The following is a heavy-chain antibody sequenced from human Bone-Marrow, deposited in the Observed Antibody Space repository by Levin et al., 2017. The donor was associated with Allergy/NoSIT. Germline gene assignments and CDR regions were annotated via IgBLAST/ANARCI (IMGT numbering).Heavy chain of an antibody. CDR3: AVQSGRGYGFLPDYYYGMDV. CDR1: GGTFSSYA. Sequence: ASVKVSCKASGGTFSSYAISWVRQAPGQGLEWMGGIIPIFGTANYAQKFQGRVTITADESTSTAYMELSSLRSEDTAVYYCAVQSGRGYGFLPDYYYGMDVWGQGTTVTVSS. V-gene: IGHV1-69*13. D-gene: IGHD3-10*01. J-gene: IGHJ6*02. CDR2: IIPIFGTA.